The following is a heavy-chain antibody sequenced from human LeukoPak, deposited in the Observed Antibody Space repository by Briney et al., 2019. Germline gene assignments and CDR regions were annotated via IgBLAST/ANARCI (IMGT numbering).Heavy chain of an antibody. CDR1: GFTFSSYS. CDR3: VRGLGSDNWFDP. Sequence: GGSLRLSCAASGFTFSSYSMSWVRQAPGKGLEWVADISYDGSNKYYADSVKGRFTISRDNSKNILFLQMNSLRAEDTAVYYCVRGLGSDNWFDPWGQGTLVTVSS. D-gene: IGHD3-16*01. CDR2: ISYDGSNK. J-gene: IGHJ5*02. V-gene: IGHV3-30*04.